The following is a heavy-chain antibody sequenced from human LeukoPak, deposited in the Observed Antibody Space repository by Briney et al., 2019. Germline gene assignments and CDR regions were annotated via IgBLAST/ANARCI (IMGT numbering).Heavy chain of an antibody. J-gene: IGHJ6*02. CDR2: IYNSGST. CDR1: GGSISGHY. Sequence: PSETLSLTCTVSGGSISGHYWSWIRQPPGKGLEWIGYIYNSGSTYYNPSLKSRLTMSVDTSKNQFSLKLSSVTAADTAVYYCARGGRNYYFYGMDVWGQGTTVTVSS. D-gene: IGHD3-16*01. CDR3: ARGGRNYYFYGMDV. V-gene: IGHV4-59*11.